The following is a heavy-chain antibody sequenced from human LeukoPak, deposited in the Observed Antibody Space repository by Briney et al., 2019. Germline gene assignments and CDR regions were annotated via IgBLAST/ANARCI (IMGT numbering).Heavy chain of an antibody. Sequence: SETLSLTCAVYGGSFSGYYWSWIRQPPGMGLEWIGEIDHSGSTNYNPSLKSRVTISVDTSKNQFSLKLSSVTAADTAVYYCAREVLWFGELFLDYWGQGTLVTVSS. V-gene: IGHV4-34*01. J-gene: IGHJ4*02. CDR3: AREVLWFGELFLDY. CDR1: GGSFSGYY. CDR2: IDHSGST. D-gene: IGHD3-10*01.